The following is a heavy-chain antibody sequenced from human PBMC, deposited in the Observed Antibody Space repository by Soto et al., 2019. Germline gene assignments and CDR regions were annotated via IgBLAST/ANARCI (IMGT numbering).Heavy chain of an antibody. D-gene: IGHD7-27*01. V-gene: IGHV4-34*01. CDR2: INHRGGT. CDR1: GGSFNTYDHY. Sequence: SETLALTCAVYGGSFNTYDHYWNWVRQPPGKGLEWIGEINHRGGTNYNPSLKSRVFISLDTSKNQFSLKLISVTAADTAIYYWARNSTALNWARTVDPWGRGTLVTVS. J-gene: IGHJ5*02. CDR3: ARNSTALNWARTVDP.